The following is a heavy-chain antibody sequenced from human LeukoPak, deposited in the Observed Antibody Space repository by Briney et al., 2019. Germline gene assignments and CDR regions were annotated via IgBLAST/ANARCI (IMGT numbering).Heavy chain of an antibody. CDR3: ARALTTLTYEGY. J-gene: IGHJ4*02. Sequence: AGGSLRLSCAASGFTFSSYTMHWIRQAPGKGLEWVSSISGSNSYIFYADSVKGRFTVSRDNAKDSLYLQMNSLRAEDTAVYYCARALTTLTYEGYWGQGTLVTVSS. D-gene: IGHD1-1*01. CDR2: ISGSNSYI. CDR1: GFTFSSYT. V-gene: IGHV3-21*01.